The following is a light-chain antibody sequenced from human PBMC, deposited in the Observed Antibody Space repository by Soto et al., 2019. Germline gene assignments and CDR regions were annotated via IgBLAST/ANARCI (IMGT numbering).Light chain of an antibody. CDR2: DAS. V-gene: IGKV1-5*01. CDR3: QQYNGHSTWT. Sequence: DIQMTQSPSTLSATVGDRVTITCRASQSISKWLAWYQQRPGKAPKVLIWDASSLERGVPSRFSGSGYGTEFTLTISSLQADDFATYYCQQYNGHSTWTFGQGTKVEIK. CDR1: QSISKW. J-gene: IGKJ1*01.